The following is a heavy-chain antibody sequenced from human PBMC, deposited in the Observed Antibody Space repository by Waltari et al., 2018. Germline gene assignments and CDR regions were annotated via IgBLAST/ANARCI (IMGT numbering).Heavy chain of an antibody. V-gene: IGHV4-38-2*01. CDR3: ARVGGYCSGGSCRGRYYYYMDV. Sequence: QVQLQESGPGLVKPSETLSLTCAVSGYSISSGYYWGWIRQPPGKGLEWIGSIYHSGSTYYNPSLKGRVTISVDTSKNQFSLKLSSVTAADTAVYYCARVGGYCSGGSCRGRYYYYMDVWGKGTTVTVSS. D-gene: IGHD2-15*01. CDR1: GYSISSGYY. CDR2: IYHSGST. J-gene: IGHJ6*03.